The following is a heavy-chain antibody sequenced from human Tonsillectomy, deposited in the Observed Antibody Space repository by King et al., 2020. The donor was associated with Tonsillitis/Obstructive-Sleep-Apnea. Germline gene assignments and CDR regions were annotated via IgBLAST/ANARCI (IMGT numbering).Heavy chain of an antibody. V-gene: IGHV3-23*04. J-gene: IGHJ4*02. Sequence: VQLVESGGGLVQPGGGLRLSCAAPWNTFCSYSISWVRPAPGEGLEWGSTISGGGGGTYYADSVKGRLPISRDNSTNTPDLQMNSLRAEETAVYYCAKAMVQGIIITIFDYWGQGTLVTVSS. CDR2: ISGGGGGT. CDR1: WNTFCSYS. D-gene: IGHD3-10*01. CDR3: AKAMVQGIIITIFDY.